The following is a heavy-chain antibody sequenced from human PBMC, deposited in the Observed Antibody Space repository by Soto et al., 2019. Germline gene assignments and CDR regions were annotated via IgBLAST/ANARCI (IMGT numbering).Heavy chain of an antibody. D-gene: IGHD6-19*01. Sequence: MQAGGSLRLSCAASGFTVSSNYMSWVRQAPGKGLEWVSVIYSGGSTYYADSVKGRFTISRDNSKNTLYLQMNSLRAEDTAVYYCARDRRYSSGWYDGESGYLDYWGQGTLVTVSS. J-gene: IGHJ4*02. CDR1: GFTVSSNY. V-gene: IGHV3-66*01. CDR2: IYSGGST. CDR3: ARDRRYSSGWYDGESGYLDY.